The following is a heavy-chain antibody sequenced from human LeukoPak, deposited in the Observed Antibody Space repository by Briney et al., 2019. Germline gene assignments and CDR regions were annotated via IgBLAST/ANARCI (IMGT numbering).Heavy chain of an antibody. D-gene: IGHD1-26*01. V-gene: IGHV1-69*06. Sequence: GSSVKVSCKASGGTFSSYAISWVRQAPGQGLEWMGGIIPIFGTANYAQKFQGRVTITADKSTSTAYMELSSLRSEDTAVYYCASGLGGGATVGKWDYWGQGTLVTVSS. J-gene: IGHJ4*02. CDR2: IIPIFGTA. CDR1: GGTFSSYA. CDR3: ASGLGGGATVGKWDY.